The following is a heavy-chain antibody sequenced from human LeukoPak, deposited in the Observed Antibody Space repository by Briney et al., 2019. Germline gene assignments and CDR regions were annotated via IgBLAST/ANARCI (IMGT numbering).Heavy chain of an antibody. CDR1: GYSFTSYG. Sequence: ASVKVSCKASGYSFTSYGISWVRQVPGQGLEWMGWISAYNGNTNYAQRLQGRVTMTTDTSTSTAYMELRSLRSDDTAAYYCARAPAWTSAHREYAAVVDYWGQGTLVTVSS. CDR2: ISAYNGNT. V-gene: IGHV1-18*01. D-gene: IGHD6-19*01. J-gene: IGHJ4*02. CDR3: ARAPAWTSAHREYAAVVDY.